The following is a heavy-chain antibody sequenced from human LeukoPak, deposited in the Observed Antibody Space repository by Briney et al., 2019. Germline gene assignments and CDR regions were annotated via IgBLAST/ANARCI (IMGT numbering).Heavy chain of an antibody. D-gene: IGHD3-16*01. V-gene: IGHV3-48*01. CDR1: GFTFSSYS. Sequence: GGSLRLYCAASGFTFSSYSMNWVGQAPGKGLEWVSYISSSSSTIYYADSVKGRFTISRDNAKSSLYLQMNSLRAEDTAVYYCATEVLGGAERYFDYWGQGTMVTVSS. J-gene: IGHJ4*02. CDR2: ISSSSSTI. CDR3: ATEVLGGAERYFDY.